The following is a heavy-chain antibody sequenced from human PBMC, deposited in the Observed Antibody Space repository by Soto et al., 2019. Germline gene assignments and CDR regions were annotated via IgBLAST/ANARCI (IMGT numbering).Heavy chain of an antibody. Sequence: SETLSLTCTVSGGSISSYYWSWIRQPPGKGLEWIGYIYYSGSTNYNPSLKSRVTISVDTSKNQFSLKLSSVTAADTAVYYCVRSDCSSTSCYDYWGQGTLVTVSS. CDR3: VRSDCSSTSCYDY. CDR2: IYYSGST. J-gene: IGHJ4*02. CDR1: GGSISSYY. D-gene: IGHD2-2*01. V-gene: IGHV4-59*08.